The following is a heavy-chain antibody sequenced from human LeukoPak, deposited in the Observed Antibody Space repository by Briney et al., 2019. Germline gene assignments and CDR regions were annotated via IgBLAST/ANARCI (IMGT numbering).Heavy chain of an antibody. CDR2: INPSGGST. CDR1: GYTFTSYY. Sequence: ASVTVSCKASGYTFTSYYMHWVRQAPGQGLEWMGIINPSGGSTSYAQKFQGRVTMTRDTSTSTVYMELSSLRSEDTAVYYCARSVLTTVTTVPEFDYWGQGTLVTVSS. V-gene: IGHV1-46*01. CDR3: ARSVLTTVTTVPEFDY. J-gene: IGHJ4*02. D-gene: IGHD4-17*01.